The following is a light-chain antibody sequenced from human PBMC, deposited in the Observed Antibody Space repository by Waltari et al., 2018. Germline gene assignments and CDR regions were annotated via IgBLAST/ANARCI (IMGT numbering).Light chain of an antibody. J-gene: IGLJ1*01. V-gene: IGLV2-14*03. CDR1: PSDIGHYYY. Sequence: QSALTQPASVSGSPGQSITISCIGTPSDIGHYYYVSWYQQFPAKAPKLIIYDVTKRPSGISGRFSGSKSGNTASLTISGLQAEDEGDYYCCSFRGGDSFVFGTGTRVTVV. CDR2: DVT. CDR3: CSFRGGDSFV.